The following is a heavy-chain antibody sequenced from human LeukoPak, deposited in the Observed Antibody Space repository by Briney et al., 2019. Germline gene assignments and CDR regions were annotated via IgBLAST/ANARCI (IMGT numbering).Heavy chain of an antibody. J-gene: IGHJ6*03. CDR3: ARELSGQLRGNNDYYYYYMDV. CDR2: ISSSSSTI. Sequence: GGSLRLSCTASGFTLSSYSMNRVRQAPGKGLEWVSYISSSSSTIYYADSVKGRFTISRDNAKNSLYLQMNSLRAEDTAVYYCARELSGQLRGNNDYYYYYMDVWGKGTTVTVSS. V-gene: IGHV3-48*01. D-gene: IGHD5-12*01. CDR1: GFTLSSYS.